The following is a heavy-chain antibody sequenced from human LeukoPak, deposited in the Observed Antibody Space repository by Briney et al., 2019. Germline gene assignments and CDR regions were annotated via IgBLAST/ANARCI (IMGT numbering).Heavy chain of an antibody. CDR1: GDSISTSNSY. V-gene: IGHV4-39*07. CDR3: ARRRIVARKYYFDY. D-gene: IGHD5-12*01. CDR2: INHSGST. J-gene: IGHJ4*02. Sequence: SETLSLTCTVSGDSISTSNSYWGWIRQPPGKGLEWIGEINHSGSTNYNPSLKSRVTISVDTSKNQFSLKLSSVTAADTAVYYCARRRIVARKYYFDYWGQGTLVTVSS.